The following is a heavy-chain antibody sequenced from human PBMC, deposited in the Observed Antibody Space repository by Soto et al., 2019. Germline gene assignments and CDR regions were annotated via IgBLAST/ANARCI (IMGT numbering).Heavy chain of an antibody. CDR2: IYYSGST. D-gene: IGHD3-3*01. CDR1: GGSISSGGYY. V-gene: IGHV4-31*03. CDR3: ARSTIFGVVQNNWFDP. Sequence: SETLSLTCTVSGGSISSGGYYWSWIRQHPGKGLEWIGYIYYSGSTYYNPSLKSRVTISVDTSKNQFSLKLSSVTAADTAVYYCARSTIFGVVQNNWFDPWGQGTLVTVSS. J-gene: IGHJ5*02.